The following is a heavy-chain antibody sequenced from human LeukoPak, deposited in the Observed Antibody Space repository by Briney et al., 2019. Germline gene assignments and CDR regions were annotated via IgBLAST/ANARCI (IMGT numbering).Heavy chain of an antibody. V-gene: IGHV4-59*01. Sequence: PSETLSLTCTVSGGSISSYYWCWIRQPPGKALEYIGYIYYSGSTNYNPSLKSRVTISIDTSKNQFSLKLRSVTAADTAMYYCARGTLRIAAALFVPWGQGTLVTVSS. CDR3: ARGTLRIAAALFVP. D-gene: IGHD6-13*01. CDR1: GGSISSYY. J-gene: IGHJ5*02. CDR2: IYYSGST.